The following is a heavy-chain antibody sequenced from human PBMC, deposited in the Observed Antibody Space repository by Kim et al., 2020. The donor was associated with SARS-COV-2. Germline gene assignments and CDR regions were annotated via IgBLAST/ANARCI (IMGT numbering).Heavy chain of an antibody. CDR1: EYIFTNYY. CDR2: MNTGDGST. V-gene: IGHV1-46*01. D-gene: IGHD1-20*01. Sequence: ASVKVSCKASEYIFTNYYVHWVRQAPGQGLEYMGWMNTGDGSTSYPQKFQGRVTMTRDTSTSTVYMELSSLISEDTAVYYCAREYKRTSYFDYWGQGTLV. J-gene: IGHJ4*02. CDR3: AREYKRTSYFDY.